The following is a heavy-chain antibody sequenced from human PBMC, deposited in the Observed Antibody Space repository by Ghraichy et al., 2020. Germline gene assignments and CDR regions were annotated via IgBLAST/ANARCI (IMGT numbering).Heavy chain of an antibody. J-gene: IGHJ6*02. V-gene: IGHV3-48*02. CDR2: ISSSSSTI. CDR3: ARGTVVPAAMWGYYYYGMDV. D-gene: IGHD2-2*01. Sequence: GGSLRLSCAASGFTFSSYSMNWVRQAPGKGLEWVSYISSSSSTIYYADSVKGRFTISRDNAKNSLYLQMNSLRDEDTAVYYCARGTVVPAAMWGYYYYGMDVWGQGTTVTVSS. CDR1: GFTFSSYS.